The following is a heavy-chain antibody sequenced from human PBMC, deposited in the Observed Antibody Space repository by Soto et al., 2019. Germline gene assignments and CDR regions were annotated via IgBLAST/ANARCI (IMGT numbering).Heavy chain of an antibody. J-gene: IGHJ5*02. D-gene: IGHD4-17*01. V-gene: IGHV1-18*01. CDR3: ARASYGDTTEYNWFDP. Sequence: QVQLVQSGAEVKKPGASVKVSCKASGYTFTSYGISWVRQAPGQGLEWMGWISAYNGNTNYAQKLQVRVTMTTETSTSTDYMELRSLRSDDTAVYYCARASYGDTTEYNWFDPWGQGTLVTVSS. CDR1: GYTFTSYG. CDR2: ISAYNGNT.